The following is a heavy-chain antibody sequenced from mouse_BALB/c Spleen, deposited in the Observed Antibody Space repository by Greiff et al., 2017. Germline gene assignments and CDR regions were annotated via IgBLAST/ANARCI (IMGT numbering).Heavy chain of an antibody. CDR2: IRNKANGYTT. J-gene: IGHJ3*01. CDR3: ARDSAFAY. V-gene: IGHV7-3*02. CDR1: GFTFTDYY. Sequence: DVKLVESGGGLVQPGGSLRLSCATSGFTFTDYYMSWVRQPPGKALEWLGFIRNKANGYTTEYSASVKGRFTISRDNSQSNLYLHMNTLRAEDSATYDCARDSAFAYWGQGTLVTVSA.